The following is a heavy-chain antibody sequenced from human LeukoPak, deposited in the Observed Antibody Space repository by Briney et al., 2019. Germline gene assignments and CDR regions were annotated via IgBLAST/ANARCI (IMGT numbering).Heavy chain of an antibody. V-gene: IGHV4-34*01. CDR1: GGSFSGYY. CDR3: ARNRVANDWFDP. D-gene: IGHD2-15*01. CDR2: INHSGST. J-gene: IGHJ5*02. Sequence: PSETLSLTCAVYGGSFSGYYWSWIRQPPGKGLEWIGEINHSGSTNYNPSLKSRVTISVDTSKNQFSLKLSSVTAADTAVYYCARNRVANDWFDPWGQGTLVTVSS.